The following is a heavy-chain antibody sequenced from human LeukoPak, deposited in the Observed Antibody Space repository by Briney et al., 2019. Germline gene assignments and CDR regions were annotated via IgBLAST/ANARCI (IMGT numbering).Heavy chain of an antibody. CDR1: GGSISSSSYY. V-gene: IGHV4-39*07. D-gene: IGHD6-13*01. Sequence: PSETLSLTCTVSGGSISSSSYYWGWIRQPPGTGLEWIGTIFYSGSTYYNPSLKSRVTISVDTSKNQFSLKLSSVTAADTAVYYCARDRRIAAAGYDYWGQGTLVTVSS. CDR3: ARDRRIAAAGYDY. J-gene: IGHJ4*02. CDR2: IFYSGST.